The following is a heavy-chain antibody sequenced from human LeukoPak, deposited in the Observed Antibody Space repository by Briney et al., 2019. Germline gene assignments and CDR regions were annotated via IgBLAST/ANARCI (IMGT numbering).Heavy chain of an antibody. CDR1: GGSFSGYY. J-gene: IGHJ3*02. V-gene: IGHV4-34*01. CDR2: INHSGST. Sequence: SETLSLTCAVYGGSFSGYYWSWIRQPPGKGLEWIGEINHSGSTNYNPSLKSRVTISVDTSKNQFSLKLSSVTAADTAVYYCARGCYDYVWGSYRTMNAFDIWGQGTLVTVSS. CDR3: ARGCYDYVWGSYRTMNAFDI. D-gene: IGHD3-16*02.